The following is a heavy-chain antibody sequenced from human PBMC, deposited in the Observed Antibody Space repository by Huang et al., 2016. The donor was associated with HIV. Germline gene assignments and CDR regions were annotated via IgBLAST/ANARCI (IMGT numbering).Heavy chain of an antibody. CDR3: ARGTRLTGLWYFDL. D-gene: IGHD7-27*01. J-gene: IGHJ2*01. CDR2: INGDGSST. CDR1: GFTFSSYW. Sequence: EVQLVESGGGLVQPGGSLRLSCAASGFTFSSYWMHWVRQAPGKGWGWVSRINGDGSSTNYADSVKGRFTISRDNAKNTLYVQVNSLRAEDTAVYYCARGTRLTGLWYFDLWGRGTLVIVSS. V-gene: IGHV3-74*01.